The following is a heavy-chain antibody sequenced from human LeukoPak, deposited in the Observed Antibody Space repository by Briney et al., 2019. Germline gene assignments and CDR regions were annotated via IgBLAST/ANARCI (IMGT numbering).Heavy chain of an antibody. V-gene: IGHV4-38-2*02. J-gene: IGHJ5*02. CDR3: ARDYDFWSGYYTA. Sequence: SETLSLTCAVFGGSFSGYYWSWIRQPPGKGLEWIGSMYHSGSTYYNPSLKSRVTMSADTSKNQFSLKLSSVTAADTAVYYCARDYDFWSGYYTAWGQGTLVTVSS. D-gene: IGHD3-3*01. CDR2: MYHSGST. CDR1: GGSFSGYY.